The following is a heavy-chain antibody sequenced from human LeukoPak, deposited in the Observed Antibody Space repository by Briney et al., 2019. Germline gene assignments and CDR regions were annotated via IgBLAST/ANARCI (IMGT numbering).Heavy chain of an antibody. CDR1: GYTFTSYG. CDR3: ARVSAAAGIFDY. V-gene: IGHV1-46*01. CDR2: INPSGGST. Sequence: ASVKVSCKASGYTFTSYGISWVRQAPGQGLEWMGIINPSGGSTSHAQKFQGRVTMTRDTSTSTVYMELSSLRSEDTAVYYCARVSAAAGIFDYWGQGTLVTVSS. D-gene: IGHD6-13*01. J-gene: IGHJ4*02.